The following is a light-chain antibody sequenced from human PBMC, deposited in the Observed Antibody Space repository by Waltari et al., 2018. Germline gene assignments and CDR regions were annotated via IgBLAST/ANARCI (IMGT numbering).Light chain of an antibody. Sequence: QSVLTQPPSASGAPGQRVTISCSGSSSNNGIDYVYWYQQLPGTAPKLLNYRNNQRPSGVPDRFSGSKSGTSASLAISGLRSEDEADYYCAAWDDSLRTVFGGGTKLTVL. CDR3: AAWDDSLRTV. V-gene: IGLV1-47*01. J-gene: IGLJ2*01. CDR2: RNN. CDR1: SSNNGIDY.